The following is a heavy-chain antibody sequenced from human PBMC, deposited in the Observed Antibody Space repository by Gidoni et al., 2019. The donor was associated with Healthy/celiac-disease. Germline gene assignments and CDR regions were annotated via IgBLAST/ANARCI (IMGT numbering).Heavy chain of an antibody. J-gene: IGHJ6*02. CDR2: IDPSDSYT. D-gene: IGHD1-1*01. V-gene: IGHV5-10-1*03. Sequence: DVQLVPPGAEVQRRGGSLRISGLGYGYSLTSYWISWVRQMPGKGLEWMGRIDPSDSYTNYSPSFQGHVTISADKSISTAYLQWSSLKASDTAMYYCARHLHDILDVWGQGTTVTVSS. CDR1: GYSLTSYW. CDR3: ARHLHDILDV.